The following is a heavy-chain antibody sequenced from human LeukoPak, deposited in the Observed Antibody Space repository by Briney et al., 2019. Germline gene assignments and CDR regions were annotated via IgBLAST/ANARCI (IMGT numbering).Heavy chain of an antibody. CDR1: GYTFTGYY. CDR3: ERRAVGNSYYCSMDV. D-gene: IGHD6-19*01. CDR2: INPSGGST. J-gene: IGHJ6*03. Sequence: GASVTVSCKASGYTFTGYYMHWVRQAPGQGLEWKGIINPSGGSTSYARKFQGRVTMTRDMATSKVYMELSSLRSEDTAVYYCERRAVGNSYYCSMDVWGKGTTVTVSS. V-gene: IGHV1-46*01.